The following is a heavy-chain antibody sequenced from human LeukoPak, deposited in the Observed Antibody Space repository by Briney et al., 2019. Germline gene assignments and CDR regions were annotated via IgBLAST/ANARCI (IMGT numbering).Heavy chain of an antibody. CDR3: ARDLYN. V-gene: IGHV3-53*01. CDR1: GFTFSSYA. J-gene: IGHJ4*02. CDR2: IYSGGST. D-gene: IGHD2-2*02. Sequence: GGSLRLSCAASGFTFSSYAMHWVRQAPGKGLEWVSVIYSGGSTYYADSVKGRFTISRDNSKNTLYLQMNSLRAEDTAVYYCARDLYNWGQGTLVTVSS.